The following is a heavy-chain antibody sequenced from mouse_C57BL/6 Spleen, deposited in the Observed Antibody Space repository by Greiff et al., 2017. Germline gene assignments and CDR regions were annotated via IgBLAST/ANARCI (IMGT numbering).Heavy chain of an antibody. CDR2: IDPGSGST. CDR1: GYTFTNNW. Sequence: VQLQQPGAELVKPGASVKMSCTASGYTFTNNWITWVKQRPGQGLEWIGEIDPGSGSTNYNEKFKSKATLTVDTSSSTAYMQLSSLTSEDSAVYYCARNYYGRRDYAMDYWGQGTSVTVSS. CDR3: ARNYYGRRDYAMDY. J-gene: IGHJ4*01. D-gene: IGHD1-1*01. V-gene: IGHV1-55*01.